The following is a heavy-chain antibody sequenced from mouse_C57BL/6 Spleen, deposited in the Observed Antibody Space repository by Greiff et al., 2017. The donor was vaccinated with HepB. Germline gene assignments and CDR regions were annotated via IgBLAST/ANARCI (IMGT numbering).Heavy chain of an antibody. J-gene: IGHJ1*03. Sequence: QVQLQQPGAELVKPGASVKLSCKASGYTFTSYWMHWVKQRPGRGLEWIGRIDPNSGGTKYNEKFKSKATLTVDKPSSTAYMQLSSLTSEGSAVYYCARSGPFITTVGPYCYFDVWGTGTTVTVSS. CDR3: ARSGPFITTVGPYCYFDV. D-gene: IGHD1-1*01. CDR2: IDPNSGGT. V-gene: IGHV1-72*01. CDR1: GYTFTSYW.